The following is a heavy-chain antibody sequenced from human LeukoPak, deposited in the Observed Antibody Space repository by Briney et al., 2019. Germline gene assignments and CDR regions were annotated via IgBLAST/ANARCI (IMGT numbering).Heavy chain of an antibody. D-gene: IGHD5-18*01. V-gene: IGHV3-21*04. CDR1: GFTFSSYS. CDR2: ISSSSSYI. CDR3: ATLVDTSMGYYFDY. Sequence: GGSLRLSCAASGFTFSSYSMNWARQAPGKGLEWVSSISSSSSYIYYADSMKGRFTISRDNAKNSLYLQMNNLRAEDTAVYYCATLVDTSMGYYFDYWGQGTLVTVSS. J-gene: IGHJ4*02.